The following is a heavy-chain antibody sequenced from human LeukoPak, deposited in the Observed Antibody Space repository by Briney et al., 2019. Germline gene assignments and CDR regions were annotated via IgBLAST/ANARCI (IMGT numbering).Heavy chain of an antibody. CDR1: GFTFSNYW. Sequence: GGSLRLSCTASGFTFSNYWMHWVRQAPGKGLEWVANIRQDGNEIYYVDSVKGRFSISRDNTKNSLYLQMNSLRAEDTAVYYCARALSAWGQGTLVTVSS. V-gene: IGHV3-7*03. CDR2: IRQDGNEI. D-gene: IGHD3-3*01. CDR3: ARALSA. J-gene: IGHJ4*02.